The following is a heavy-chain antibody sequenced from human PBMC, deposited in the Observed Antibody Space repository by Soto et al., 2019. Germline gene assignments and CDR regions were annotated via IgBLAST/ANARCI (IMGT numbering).Heavy chain of an antibody. D-gene: IGHD1-26*01. V-gene: IGHV3-33*01. CDR2: IWYDASNK. CDR1: GFTFRTYG. CDR3: ARGRVDGGELDL. Sequence: VQLVESGGGVVQPGRSLRLSCAASGFTFRTYGMCWVRQAPGKGLEWVAVIWYDASNKYYADSVKGRFTISRDNSENTLYLQMNSLRAEDTAVYYCARGRVDGGELDLWGQGTLVTVSS. J-gene: IGHJ4*02.